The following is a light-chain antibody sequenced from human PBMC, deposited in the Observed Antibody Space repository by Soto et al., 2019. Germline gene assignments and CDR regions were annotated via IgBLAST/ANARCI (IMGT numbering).Light chain of an antibody. V-gene: IGKV3D-15*01. J-gene: IGKJ5*01. CDR1: QSISSK. CDR2: GAS. CDR3: QQYTGPPTT. Sequence: EIVMTQSPATLSVSPGERATLSCRASQSISSKLAWCQQRPGQAPRLLIYGASTRAAGIPDRFSGSGSGTDFTLTITRLEPEDSAVYFCQQYTGPPTTFGQGTRLEIK.